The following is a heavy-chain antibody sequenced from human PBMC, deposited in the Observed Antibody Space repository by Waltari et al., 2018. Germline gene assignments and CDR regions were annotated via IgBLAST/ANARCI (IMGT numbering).Heavy chain of an antibody. CDR1: GFIFSSPG. D-gene: IGHD4-4*01. CDR3: AKDGDYSLTEYDAFDV. J-gene: IGHJ3*01. CDR2: ISFDGKKI. Sequence: VQLLESGGGVVPLGGSLILSCAASGFIFSSPGMPWVRQIPGKGLEWLAFISFDGKKIFDADSVRGRFTIARDNSNNIVFLQMNSLRPEDSGVYFCAKDGDYSLTEYDAFDVWGQGTVVTVSP. V-gene: IGHV3-30*02.